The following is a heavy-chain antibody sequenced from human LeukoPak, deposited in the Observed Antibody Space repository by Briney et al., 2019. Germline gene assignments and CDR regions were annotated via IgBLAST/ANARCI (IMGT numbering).Heavy chain of an antibody. V-gene: IGHV4-34*01. CDR3: ARGKLNDYGGKELDP. J-gene: IGHJ5*02. CDR1: GGSFSGYY. CDR2: INHSGST. Sequence: PSETLSLTCAVYGGSFSGYYWSWIRQPPGKGLEWIGEINHSGSTNYNPSLKSRVTISVDTSKNQFSLKLSSVTAADTAVYYCARGKLNDYGGKELDPWGQGTLVTVSS. D-gene: IGHD4-23*01.